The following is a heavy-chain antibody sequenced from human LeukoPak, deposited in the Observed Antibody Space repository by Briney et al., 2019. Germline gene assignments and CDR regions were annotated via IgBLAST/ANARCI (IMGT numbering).Heavy chain of an antibody. CDR2: IIPNSGDT. J-gene: IGHJ4*02. D-gene: IGHD1/OR15-1a*01. Sequence: ASVKVSCKASGGTFTSYAISWVRQAPGQGLEWMGRIIPNSGDTGYAQKFQGRVSMTRDTSIATGYMELSSLTSADTAVYYCTSTEHYHHWGQGTLVTVSS. V-gene: IGHV1-2*02. CDR3: TSTEHYHH. CDR1: GGTFTSYA.